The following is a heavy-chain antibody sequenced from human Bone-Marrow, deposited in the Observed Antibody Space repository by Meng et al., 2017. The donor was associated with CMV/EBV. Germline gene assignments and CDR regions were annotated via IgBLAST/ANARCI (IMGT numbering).Heavy chain of an antibody. CDR3: ARGGCSSTSRSPQWFDP. D-gene: IGHD2-2*01. Sequence: ASVKVSCKASGYTFTGYYMHWVRQAPGQGLEWMGWINPNSGGTNYAQKFQGRVTMTRDTSISTAYMELSRLISDDTAVYYFARGGCSSTSRSPQWFDPWGQGTLVTVSS. CDR1: GYTFTGYY. V-gene: IGHV1-2*02. CDR2: INPNSGGT. J-gene: IGHJ5*02.